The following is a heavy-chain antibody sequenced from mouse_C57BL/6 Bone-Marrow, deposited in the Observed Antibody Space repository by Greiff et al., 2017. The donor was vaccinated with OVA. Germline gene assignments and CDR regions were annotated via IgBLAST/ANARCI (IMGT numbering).Heavy chain of an antibody. J-gene: IGHJ1*03. D-gene: IGHD1-1*01. Sequence: QLRGSDPGLVAPSKSLPITSPFPGFPLPTFALSWFRHPPGKGLEWLGVIWTGGGTNYNSALKSRLSISKDNSKSQVFLKMNSLQTDDTARYYCARKPENYGSRDFDVWGTGTTVTVSS. CDR2: IWTGGGT. V-gene: IGHV2-9-1*01. CDR3: ARKPENYGSRDFDV. CDR1: GFPLPTFA.